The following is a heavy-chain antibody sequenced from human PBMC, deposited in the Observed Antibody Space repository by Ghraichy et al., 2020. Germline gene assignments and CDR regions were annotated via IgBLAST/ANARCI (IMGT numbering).Heavy chain of an antibody. Sequence: LSLTCAASGFTFSSHALSWVRQAPGKGLEWVSLISGSGDSTYYADSVKGRFTISRDNSKNTLYLQMNSLRAEDTAVYYCAKDRDYYYDRSGYHHFYYMDVWGKGTTVTVSS. J-gene: IGHJ6*03. D-gene: IGHD3-22*01. CDR2: ISGSGDST. CDR1: GFTFSSHA. CDR3: AKDRDYYYDRSGYHHFYYMDV. V-gene: IGHV3-23*01.